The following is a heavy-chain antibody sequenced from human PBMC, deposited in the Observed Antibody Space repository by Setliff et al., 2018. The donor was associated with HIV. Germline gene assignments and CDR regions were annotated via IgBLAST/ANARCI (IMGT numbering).Heavy chain of an antibody. D-gene: IGHD3-10*01. Sequence: GASVKVSCKASGYTFSSYYMHWVRQAPGQGLEWMGIINPSGGSTAYPQKFQGRVTMTRDTSTSTAYMELNSLRSEDTAVYYCARGSDSGSYSYYYGMDVWGQGTTVTVSS. CDR1: GYTFSSYY. CDR2: INPSGGST. J-gene: IGHJ6*02. V-gene: IGHV1-46*01. CDR3: ARGSDSGSYSYYYGMDV.